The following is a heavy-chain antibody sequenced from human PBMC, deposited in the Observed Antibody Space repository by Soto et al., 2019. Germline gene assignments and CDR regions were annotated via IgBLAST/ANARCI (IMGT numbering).Heavy chain of an antibody. CDR2: ISSGYTYM. D-gene: IGHD5-12*01. Sequence: EVQLVESGGGLVKPGGSLRLSCAASGFTFSSYTINWVRQAPGKGLEWVSSISSGYTYMYYADSVKGRFTISRDNAKNSRYLQMNSLRAEDTAVYYCARAGSSSGYDWGFDNWGQGTLVTVSS. CDR1: GFTFSSYT. V-gene: IGHV3-21*01. CDR3: ARAGSSSGYDWGFDN. J-gene: IGHJ4*02.